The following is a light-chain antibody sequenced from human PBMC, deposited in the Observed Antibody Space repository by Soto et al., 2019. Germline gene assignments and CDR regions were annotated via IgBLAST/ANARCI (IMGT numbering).Light chain of an antibody. V-gene: IGKV1-5*01. CDR3: QQYNSYSPIT. CDR2: DAS. J-gene: IGKJ3*01. CDR1: QSISSW. Sequence: DIQMTQSPSTLSASVGDRVTITCRVSQSISSWLAWYQQKPGKAPKLLIYDASSLESGVPSRFSGSGSGTEFTLTISSLQPDDFATYYCQQYNSYSPITFGPGTKVDIK.